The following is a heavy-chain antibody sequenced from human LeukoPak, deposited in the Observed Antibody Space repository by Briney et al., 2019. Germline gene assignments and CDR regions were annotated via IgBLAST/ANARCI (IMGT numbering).Heavy chain of an antibody. J-gene: IGHJ4*02. Sequence: SETLSLTCTVSGGSISSYYWSWIRQPPGKGLEWIGYIYTSGSTNYNPSLKSRVTISVDMSKNQFSLKLSSVTAADTAVYYCARLSSGSLFDYWGQGTLVTVSS. CDR1: GGSISSYY. D-gene: IGHD1-26*01. V-gene: IGHV4-4*09. CDR2: IYTSGST. CDR3: ARLSSGSLFDY.